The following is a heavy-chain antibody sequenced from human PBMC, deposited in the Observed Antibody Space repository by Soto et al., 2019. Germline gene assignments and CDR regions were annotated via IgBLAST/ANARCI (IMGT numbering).Heavy chain of an antibody. CDR2: IYYSGST. CDR3: ARMVRGVRNYFDY. J-gene: IGHJ4*02. D-gene: IGHD3-10*01. CDR1: GGSISSGGYY. Sequence: SETLSLTCTVSGGSISSGGYYWSWIRQHPRKGLEWIGYIYYSGSTYYNPSLKSRVTISVDTSKNQFSLKLSSVTAADTAVYYCARMVRGVRNYFDYWGQGTLVTVSS. V-gene: IGHV4-31*03.